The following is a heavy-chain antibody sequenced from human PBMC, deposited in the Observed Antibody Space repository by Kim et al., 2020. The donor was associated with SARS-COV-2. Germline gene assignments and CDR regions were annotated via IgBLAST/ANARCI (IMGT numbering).Heavy chain of an antibody. Sequence: TIYAASVKGRFTVSRDDSQNTAYLKMNSLQSEDTAVYYCQVRPRDSTIARDWGQGTLVTVSS. CDR3: QVRPRDSTIARD. V-gene: IGHV3-73*01. J-gene: IGHJ4*02. D-gene: IGHD2-2*01. CDR2: T.